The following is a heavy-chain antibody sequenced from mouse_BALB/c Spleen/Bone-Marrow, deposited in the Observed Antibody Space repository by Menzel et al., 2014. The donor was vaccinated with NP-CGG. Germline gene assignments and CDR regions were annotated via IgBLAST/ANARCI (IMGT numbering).Heavy chain of an antibody. CDR3: AKSGNVRNAMDY. CDR1: GYTFTNNA. D-gene: IGHD1-1*01. J-gene: IGHJ4*01. V-gene: IGHV1S137*01. Sequence: VQLQQSGAELVRPGVSVEISCKGSGYTFTNNAIHWVKQCRAKSLEWIGIISPYYGDTTYNQKFKGKATMTVDKSSSTAYLKLARLTSEDSAIYYCAKSGNVRNAMDYWGQGTSVTGSS. CDR2: ISPYYGDT.